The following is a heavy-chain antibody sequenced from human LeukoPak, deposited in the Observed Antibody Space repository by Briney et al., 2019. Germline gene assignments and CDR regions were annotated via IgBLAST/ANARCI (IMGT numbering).Heavy chain of an antibody. CDR3: ARDLLLYFGEVTMAFDY. CDR2: ISSSSGTI. Sequence: GGSLRLSCAASGFTFSSYSMNWVRQAPGKGLEWVSYISSSSGTIYYAESVKGRFTISRDNAKNSLYLQMNSLRAEDTAVYYCARDLLLYFGEVTMAFDYWGLGTLVTVSS. D-gene: IGHD3-10*01. V-gene: IGHV3-48*01. CDR1: GFTFSSYS. J-gene: IGHJ4*02.